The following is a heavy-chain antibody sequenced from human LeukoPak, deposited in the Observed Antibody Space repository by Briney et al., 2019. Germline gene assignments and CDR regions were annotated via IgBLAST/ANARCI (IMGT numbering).Heavy chain of an antibody. J-gene: IGHJ4*02. CDR2: ISNGASTT. Sequence: GGSLRLSCAASGFTYSSYAMGWVRQAPGKGLEWVSSISNGASTTNYADSVKGRFTISRDNSKNTLYLQMNSLRAEDTAVYYCAKSGGYFDWTPYFDYWGQGTLVTVSS. D-gene: IGHD3-9*01. CDR1: GFTYSSYA. CDR3: AKSGGYFDWTPYFDY. V-gene: IGHV3-23*01.